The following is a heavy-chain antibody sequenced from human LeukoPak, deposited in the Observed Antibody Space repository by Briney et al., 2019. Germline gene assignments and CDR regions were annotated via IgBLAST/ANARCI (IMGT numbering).Heavy chain of an antibody. CDR2: IYHSGST. D-gene: IGHD2-2*01. Sequence: SQTLSLTCTVSGGSISSGGYYWSWIRQPPGKGLEWIGYIYHSGSTYYNPSLKSRVTISVDRSKNQFSLKLSSVTAADTAVYYCARDRIVVVPAAIPTHAFDIWGQGTMVTVSS. CDR1: GGSISSGGYY. V-gene: IGHV4-30-2*01. J-gene: IGHJ3*02. CDR3: ARDRIVVVPAAIPTHAFDI.